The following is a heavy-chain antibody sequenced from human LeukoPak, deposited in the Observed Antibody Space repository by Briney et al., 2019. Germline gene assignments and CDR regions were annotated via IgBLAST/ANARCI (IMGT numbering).Heavy chain of an antibody. D-gene: IGHD3-3*02. J-gene: IGHJ4*02. CDR2: IYYSGST. Sequence: PSETLSLTCAVYGGSFSGYYWSWIRQPPGKGLEWIGYIYYSGSTNYNPSLKSRVTISVDTSKNQFSLKLSSVTAADTAVYYCARDSIHSLDYWGQGTLVTVSS. V-gene: IGHV4-59*01. CDR1: GGSFSGYY. CDR3: ARDSIHSLDY.